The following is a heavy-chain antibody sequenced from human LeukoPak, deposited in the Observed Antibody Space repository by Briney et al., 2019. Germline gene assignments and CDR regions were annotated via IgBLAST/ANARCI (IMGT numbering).Heavy chain of an antibody. CDR1: GLTFSSSA. CDR3: ARDLLAVAGSVTTY. Sequence: GGSLRLSCAASGLTFSSSAMSWVRQAPGKGLEWVSTISNNGGYAYYADSVQGRFTISRDNSKSTLCLQMNSLRAEDTAVYYCARDLLAVAGSVTTYWGQGTLVTVSS. J-gene: IGHJ4*02. V-gene: IGHV3-23*01. D-gene: IGHD6-19*01. CDR2: ISNNGGYA.